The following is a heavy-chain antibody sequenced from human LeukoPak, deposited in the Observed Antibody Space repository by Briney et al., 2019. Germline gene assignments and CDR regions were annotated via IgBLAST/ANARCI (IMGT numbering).Heavy chain of an antibody. D-gene: IGHD3-9*01. CDR1: KFTFSSYG. J-gene: IGHJ4*02. V-gene: IGHV3-30*02. CDR3: AKSMDILIWYLSSLDY. Sequence: PGGSLRLSCAASKFTFSSYGMHWVRQAPGKGLEWVAFIRYDGTNKYYADSVKGRFTVSRDNSKNTLSLQMNSLRIEDTAVYYCAKSMDILIWYLSSLDYWGQGTLVTVSS. CDR2: IRYDGTNK.